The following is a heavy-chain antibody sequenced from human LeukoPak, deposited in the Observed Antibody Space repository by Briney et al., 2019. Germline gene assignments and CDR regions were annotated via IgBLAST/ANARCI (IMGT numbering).Heavy chain of an antibody. CDR2: ISAYNGNT. J-gene: IGHJ6*04. CDR1: GYTFTSYG. V-gene: IGHV1-18*01. Sequence: ASMKVSCKASGYTFTSYGISWVRQAPGQGLEWMGWISAYNGNTNYAQKLQGRVTMTTDTSTSTAYMELRSLRSDDTAVYYCARGLRYCSGGSCSSMDVWGKGTTVTVSS. CDR3: ARGLRYCSGGSCSSMDV. D-gene: IGHD2-15*01.